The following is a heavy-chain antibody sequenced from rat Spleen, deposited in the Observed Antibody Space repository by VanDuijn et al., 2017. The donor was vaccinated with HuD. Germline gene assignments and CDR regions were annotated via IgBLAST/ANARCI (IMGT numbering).Heavy chain of an antibody. V-gene: IGHV2-45*01. J-gene: IGHJ2*01. CDR1: GFSLTDYS. CDR3: TRDPITTRDYFDY. D-gene: IGHD1-1*01. Sequence: QVQLMESGPGLVQPSETLSLTCTVSGFSLTDYSVHWVRQPPGKGLEWMGVMWRGGSTDYNSALKSRLSISRDTSKSQVFLKMNSLQTEDTAIYFCTRDPITTRDYFDYWGQGVMVTVSS. CDR2: MWRGGST.